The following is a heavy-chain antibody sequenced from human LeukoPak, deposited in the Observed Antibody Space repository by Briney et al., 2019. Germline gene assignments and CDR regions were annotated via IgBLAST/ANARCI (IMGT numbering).Heavy chain of an antibody. Sequence: PGGSLRLSCAASGFTFSSYDMHWVRQATGKGLEWVSAIGTAGDTYYPGSVKGRFTISRENAKNSLYLQMNSLRAGDTAVYYCARGGPDTLEFYFVYWGQGTLVTVSS. J-gene: IGHJ4*02. D-gene: IGHD3-10*01. V-gene: IGHV3-13*01. CDR2: IGTAGDT. CDR3: ARGGPDTLEFYFVY. CDR1: GFTFSSYD.